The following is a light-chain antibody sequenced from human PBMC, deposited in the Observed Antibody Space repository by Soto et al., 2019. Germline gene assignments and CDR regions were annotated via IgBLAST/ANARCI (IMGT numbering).Light chain of an antibody. V-gene: IGKV3-15*01. Sequence: EIVMTQSPATLSVSPGERATFSCRASQSVSSNLAWYQQKPGQAPRLLIYGASIRATGIPARFSGSGSGTEFTLTISTLQSEDFAIYYCLHYNNWPPWTFGQGTKVDIK. CDR1: QSVSSN. CDR3: LHYNNWPPWT. CDR2: GAS. J-gene: IGKJ1*01.